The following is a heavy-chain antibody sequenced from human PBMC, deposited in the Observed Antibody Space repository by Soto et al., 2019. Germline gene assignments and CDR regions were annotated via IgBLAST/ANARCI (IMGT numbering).Heavy chain of an antibody. CDR1: GFTFSSYA. CDR2: ISGSGTNT. D-gene: IGHD1-26*01. J-gene: IGHJ4*02. V-gene: IGHV3-23*01. Sequence: GGSLRLSCAASGFTFSSYAMNWVRQAPGRGLEWVSGISGSGTNTYYADSVKGRFTISRDNSKKTLYLEMNSLRAEDTAVYYCAKGNSVVPTRFDFWGQGTQVTVSS. CDR3: AKGNSVVPTRFDF.